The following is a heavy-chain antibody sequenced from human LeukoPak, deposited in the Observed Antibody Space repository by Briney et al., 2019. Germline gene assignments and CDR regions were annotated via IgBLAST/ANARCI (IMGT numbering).Heavy chain of an antibody. CDR2: LDTAASNS. CDR1: GYSFTSQW. V-gene: IGHV5-10-1*01. J-gene: IGHJ4*02. CDR3: ARHALGGSRYHYFDY. D-gene: IGHD3-16*01. Sequence: GESLKISCKGSGYSFTSQWISWVRQMPGKGLEWMGRLDTAASNSTYNPSFQAHFTVSVDKSTSTASLQWTRLKASDPAIYYCARHALGGSRYHYFDYWGQGTLVTVSS.